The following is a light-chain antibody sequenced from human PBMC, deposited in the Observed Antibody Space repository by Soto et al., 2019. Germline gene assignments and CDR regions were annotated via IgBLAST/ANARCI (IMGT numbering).Light chain of an antibody. J-gene: IGKJ4*01. CDR1: HIVSSY. CDR3: EQSSCLPLT. V-gene: IGKV3-11*01. Sequence: EIVLTQSPATLPLSPGERATLSCRASHIVSSYLASNQQKPGQAPRLLIYNASNRATGIPARFSGGGSGADFTLTISSLEPEGFAFYDCEQSSCLPLTYGGGAMVQVK. CDR2: NAS.